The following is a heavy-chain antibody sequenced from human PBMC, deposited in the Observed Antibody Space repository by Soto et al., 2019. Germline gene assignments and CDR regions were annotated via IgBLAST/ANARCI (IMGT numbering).Heavy chain of an antibody. V-gene: IGHV3-74*01. D-gene: IGHD2-2*01. Sequence: GGSLRLSCAASGFTFSSYWMHWVRQAPGKGLVWVSRINSDGSSTSYADSVKGRFTISRDNAKNTLYLQMDSLRAEDTAVYYCARDRAMYCSSTSCRHYYYYYMDVWGKGTTVTVSS. CDR1: GFTFSSYW. CDR2: INSDGSST. J-gene: IGHJ6*03. CDR3: ARDRAMYCSSTSCRHYYYYYMDV.